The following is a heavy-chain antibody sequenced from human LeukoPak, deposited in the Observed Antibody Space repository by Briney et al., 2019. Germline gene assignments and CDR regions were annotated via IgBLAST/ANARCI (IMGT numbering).Heavy chain of an antibody. V-gene: IGHV4-61*02. J-gene: IGHJ3*02. CDR3: ARDPYYDFWSGSYDI. D-gene: IGHD3-3*01. CDR2: IYSSGST. Sequence: SETLSLTCSVSGGSISSGNSYWSWIRQPAGKGLEWIGRIYSSGSTNYNPSLKSRVTMSVDTSKNQFSLKLSSVTAADTAVYYCARDPYYDFWSGSYDIWGQGTMVTVSS. CDR1: GGSISSGNSY.